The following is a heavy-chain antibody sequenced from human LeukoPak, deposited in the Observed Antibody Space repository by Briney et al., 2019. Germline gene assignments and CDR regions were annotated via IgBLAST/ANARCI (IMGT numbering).Heavy chain of an antibody. V-gene: IGHV3-23*01. CDR1: GFTFRNHA. D-gene: IGHD2-15*01. J-gene: IGHJ4*02. CDR3: AKTSGDGYAPITFDY. CDR2: ISGSASVT. Sequence: GGSLRLSCEASGFTFRNHAMSWVRQAPGRGLEWVSAISGSASVTYYADSVRGRFTISRDNSKNTVFLQMNSLRAEDTAVYYCAKTSGDGYAPITFDYWGQGTLVTVSS.